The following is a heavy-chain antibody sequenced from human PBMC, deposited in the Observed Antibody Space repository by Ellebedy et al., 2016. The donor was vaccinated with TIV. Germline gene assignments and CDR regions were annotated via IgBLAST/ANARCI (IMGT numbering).Heavy chain of an antibody. CDR2: IKQDGSDK. CDR3: ANERGGSGSYYY. D-gene: IGHD3-10*01. Sequence: GESLKISCAASGFTFSSYAMSWVRQAPGKGLEWVANIKQDGSDKYYVHSVKGRFTVSRDNSKNTLYLQMNSLRAEDTAVYYCANERGGSGSYYYWGQGTLVTVSS. J-gene: IGHJ4*02. CDR1: GFTFSSYA. V-gene: IGHV3-7*05.